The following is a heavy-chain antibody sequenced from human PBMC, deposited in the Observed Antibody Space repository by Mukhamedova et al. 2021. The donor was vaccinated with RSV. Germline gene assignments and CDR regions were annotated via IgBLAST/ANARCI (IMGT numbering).Heavy chain of an antibody. Sequence: EYMGIINPGAGNTRYAQKFQSRVTMTRDTSTSTVYMELSSLRSEDTAVYYCARELPNTFYFDFWGQGTLVTVSS. V-gene: IGHV1-46*01. J-gene: IGHJ4*02. D-gene: IGHD3-16*01. CDR3: ARELPNTFYFDF. CDR2: INPGAGNT.